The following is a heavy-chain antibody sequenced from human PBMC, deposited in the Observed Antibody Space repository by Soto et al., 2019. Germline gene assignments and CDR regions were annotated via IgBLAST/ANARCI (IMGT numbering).Heavy chain of an antibody. CDR3: AKDTSVSTAAFDI. CDR1: GFTFSSYG. CDR2: ISYDGSNK. J-gene: IGHJ3*02. V-gene: IGHV3-30*18. Sequence: QVQLVESGGGVVQPGRSLRLSCAASGFTFSSYGMHWVRQAPGKGREWVAVISYDGSNKYYADSVKGRFTISRDNSKNTLYLQMNSLRAEDTAVYYCAKDTSVSTAAFDIWGQGTMVTVSS.